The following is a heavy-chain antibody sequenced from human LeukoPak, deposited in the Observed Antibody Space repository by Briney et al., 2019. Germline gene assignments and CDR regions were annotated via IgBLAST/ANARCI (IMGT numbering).Heavy chain of an antibody. CDR3: ARDKELLRFLEWSYYFDY. Sequence: ASVKVSCKASGYTFTSYGISWVRQAPGQGLEWMGRIIPILGIANYAQKFQGRVTITADKSTSTAYMELSSLRSEDTAVYYCARDKELLRFLEWSYYFDYWGQGTLVTVSS. CDR2: IIPILGIA. D-gene: IGHD3-3*01. CDR1: GYTFTSYG. J-gene: IGHJ4*02. V-gene: IGHV1-69*04.